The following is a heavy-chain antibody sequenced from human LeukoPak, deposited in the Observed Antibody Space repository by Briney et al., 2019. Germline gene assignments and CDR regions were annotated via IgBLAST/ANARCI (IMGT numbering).Heavy chain of an antibody. Sequence: PGASLQFSCKGSGYIFTSYWIGWVRQLPGKGLEWMGIIYPGDSDTRYSPSLQGQVTISADKSISTAYLQWSSLKASDTAMYYCARVYCSGGSCYSLDYGMDVWGQGTTVTVSS. J-gene: IGHJ6*02. V-gene: IGHV5-51*01. CDR2: IYPGDSDT. CDR3: ARVYCSGGSCYSLDYGMDV. D-gene: IGHD2-15*01. CDR1: GYIFTSYW.